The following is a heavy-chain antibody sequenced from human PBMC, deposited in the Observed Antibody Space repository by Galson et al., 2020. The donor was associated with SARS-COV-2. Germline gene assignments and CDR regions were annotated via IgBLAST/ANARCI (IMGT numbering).Heavy chain of an antibody. CDR2: NSAYNGNT. V-gene: IGHV1-18*01. CDR3: AREGGCGGDCYLGRDYYYYYGMDV. Sequence: GASLKISCNASCYTFTSYGISWVRQAPGQRLELMGWNSAYNGNTNYAQKHQGRVTMTTDTSTSTAYMELRSLRSDDTAVYYCAREGGCGGDCYLGRDYYYYYGMDVWGQGTTVTVSS. D-gene: IGHD2-21*02. J-gene: IGHJ6*02. CDR1: CYTFTSYG.